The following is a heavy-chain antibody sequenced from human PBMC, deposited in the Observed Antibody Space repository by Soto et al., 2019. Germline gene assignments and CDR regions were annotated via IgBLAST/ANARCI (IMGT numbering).Heavy chain of an antibody. CDR1: GFSLTTRGVG. Sequence: QITLKESGPTLVKPTQTLTLTCTFSGFSLTTRGVGVGWIRQPPGKALEWLALIYWDDDKRYSPSLKSRLTITKDTSKNQGVLTLTNMDPVDTATYYCAHRSRVTAKWKNWFDPWGQGTLVTVSS. CDR2: IYWDDDK. V-gene: IGHV2-5*02. CDR3: AHRSRVTAKWKNWFDP. J-gene: IGHJ5*02. D-gene: IGHD2-21*02.